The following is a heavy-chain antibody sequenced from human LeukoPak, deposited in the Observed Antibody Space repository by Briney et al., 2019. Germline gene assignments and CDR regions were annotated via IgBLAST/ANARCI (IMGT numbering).Heavy chain of an antibody. CDR2: IKQGGSEK. J-gene: IGHJ4*02. V-gene: IGHV3-7*05. CDR3: ARGGLYGSFDY. D-gene: IGHD2/OR15-2a*01. CDR1: GFTFSSYW. Sequence: GGSLRLSCAASGFTFSSYWMSWVRQAPGKGLEWVANIKQGGSEKDYVDSVKGRFTISRDNAKNSLYLQMNSLRGEDTAVYYCARGGLYGSFDYWGQGTLVTFSS.